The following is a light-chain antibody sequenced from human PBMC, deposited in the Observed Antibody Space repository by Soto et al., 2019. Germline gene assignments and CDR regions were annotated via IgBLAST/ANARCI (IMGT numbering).Light chain of an antibody. CDR1: QSVSNNY. V-gene: IGKV3-20*01. CDR2: GAS. J-gene: IGKJ1*01. Sequence: EIVLTQSPGTLSLSPGERATLSCRASQSVSNNYLAWYQQKPGQGPRLLIYGASSRATGIPDRFSGSGSGTAFTLTISRLEPEDFAVYYCQQYGTPPQPLGQGTKVDIK. CDR3: QQYGTPPQP.